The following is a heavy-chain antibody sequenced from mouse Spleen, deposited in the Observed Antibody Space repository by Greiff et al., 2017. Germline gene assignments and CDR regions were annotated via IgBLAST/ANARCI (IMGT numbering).Heavy chain of an antibody. CDR1: GYTFTSYW. CDR3: APDYYGSAMDY. Sequence: VQLQQSGAELAKPGASVKLSCKASGYTFTSYWMPWVKPRPGQGLEWIGYINPSSGYTKYNQKFKDKATLTADKSSSTAYMQLSSLTYEDSAVYYCAPDYYGSAMDYWGQGTSVTVSS. D-gene: IGHD1-1*01. J-gene: IGHJ4*01. V-gene: IGHV1-7*01. CDR2: INPSSGYT.